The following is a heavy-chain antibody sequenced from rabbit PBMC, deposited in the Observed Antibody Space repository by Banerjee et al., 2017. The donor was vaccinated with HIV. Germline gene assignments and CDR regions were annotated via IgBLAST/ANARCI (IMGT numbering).Heavy chain of an antibody. V-gene: IGHV1S40*01. CDR2: IYTGSSGST. D-gene: IGHD2-1*01. CDR3: ARDSYDDYGERFNL. J-gene: IGHJ4*01. Sequence: QSLEESGGDLVKPEGSLTLTCTTSGFSFSSGYCMCWVRQAPGKGLEWIACIYTGSSGSTYYASWAKGRFTISKTSSTTVTLQMTSLTAAHTATYFCARDSYDDYGERFNLWGPGTLVTVS. CDR1: GFSFSSGYC.